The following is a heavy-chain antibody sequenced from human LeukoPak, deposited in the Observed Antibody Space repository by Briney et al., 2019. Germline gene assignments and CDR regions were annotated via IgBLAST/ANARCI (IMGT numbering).Heavy chain of an antibody. V-gene: IGHV3-23*01. Sequence: GGSLRLSCVVSEFTFSSYAMSWVRQAPGKGLEWVSVIIGSGGSTYYADSVKGRFTISRDNSKNTLYLQMNSLRAEDTAVYYCAKDKNWAFDYWGQGTLVTVSS. J-gene: IGHJ4*02. CDR2: IIGSGGST. CDR1: EFTFSSYA. D-gene: IGHD7-27*01. CDR3: AKDKNWAFDY.